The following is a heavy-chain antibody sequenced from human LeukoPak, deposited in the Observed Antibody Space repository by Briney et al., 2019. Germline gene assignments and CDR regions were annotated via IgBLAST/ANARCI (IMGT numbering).Heavy chain of an antibody. J-gene: IGHJ5*02. CDR2: IIPIFGTA. CDR3: ARDLIVGATEGPWFDP. V-gene: IGHV1-69*05. CDR1: GGTFSSYA. D-gene: IGHD1-26*01. Sequence: SVKVSCKASGGTFSSYAISCVRQAPGQGLEWMGRIIPIFGTANYAQKFQGRVTITTDESTSTAYMELSSLRSEDTAVYYCARDLIVGATEGPWFDPWGQGTLVTVSS.